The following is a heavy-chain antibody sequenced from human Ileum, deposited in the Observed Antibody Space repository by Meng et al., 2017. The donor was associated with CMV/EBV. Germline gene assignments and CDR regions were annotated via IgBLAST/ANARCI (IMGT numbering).Heavy chain of an antibody. V-gene: IGHV4-30-4*08. CDR2: INYRGTT. Sequence: QVRMQESGPGLVKPSQTLSLTCTVSGGSISSGDYYWSWIREPPGKGLEWIGYINYRGTTYYNPSLKSRLTISVDTSNNQFSLILSSVTAADTALYYCARAISGHYYVPWGQGTLVTVSS. CDR3: ARAISGHYYVP. D-gene: IGHD3-22*01. CDR1: GGSISSGDYY. J-gene: IGHJ1*01.